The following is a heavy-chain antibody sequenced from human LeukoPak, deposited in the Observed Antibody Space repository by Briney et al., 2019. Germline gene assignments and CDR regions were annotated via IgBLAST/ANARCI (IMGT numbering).Heavy chain of an antibody. Sequence: GGSLRLSCAASEFSVGSNYMTWVCQAPGKGLEWVSLIYSGGSTYYADSVKGRFTISRDNSKNTLYLQMNSLRAEDTAVYYCARDLDSYDYWGQGTLVTVSS. CDR3: ARDLDSYDY. CDR2: IYSGGST. J-gene: IGHJ4*02. CDR1: EFSVGSNY. V-gene: IGHV3-66*02.